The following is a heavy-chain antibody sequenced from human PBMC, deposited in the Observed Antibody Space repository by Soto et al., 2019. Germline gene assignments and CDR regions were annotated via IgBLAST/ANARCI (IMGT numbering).Heavy chain of an antibody. V-gene: IGHV1-18*01. CDR2: ISTAHSDI. D-gene: IGHD4-17*01. CDR1: GYSFTAYG. J-gene: IGHJ4*02. Sequence: QVQLVQSGAEVKKPGASVKVSCKASGYSFTAYGISWVRQAPGQALEWMGWISTAHSDIGYAQKFQGRVTMTTDTSTSTAYMELRSLRSDDTAVYYCAGDLAYIREFWGQGTRVTVSS. CDR3: AGDLAYIREF.